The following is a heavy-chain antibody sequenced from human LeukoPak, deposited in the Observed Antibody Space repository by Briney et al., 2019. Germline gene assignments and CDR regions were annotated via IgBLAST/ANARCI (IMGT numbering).Heavy chain of an antibody. CDR2: ISWNSGSI. J-gene: IGHJ4*02. V-gene: IGHV3-9*01. CDR1: GFTFDDYA. D-gene: IGHD6-13*01. Sequence: GGSLRLSCAASGFTFDDYAMHWVRQAPGKGLEWVSGISWNSGSIGYADSVKGRFTISRDNAKNSLYLQMNSLRAEDTALYYCAKDMQGIAAAGLFDYWGQGTLVTVSS. CDR3: AKDMQGIAAAGLFDY.